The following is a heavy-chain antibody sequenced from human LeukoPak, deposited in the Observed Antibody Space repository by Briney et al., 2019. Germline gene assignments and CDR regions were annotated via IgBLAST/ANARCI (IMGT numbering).Heavy chain of an antibody. CDR1: GFTFSSYA. V-gene: IGHV3-23*01. CDR3: ARGSLVTPD. D-gene: IGHD5-18*01. Sequence: GGSLRLSCAASGFTFSSYAMSWVRQAPGKGLEWVSAIGGSGGSTYYADSVKGRFTISRDNSKNTLYLQMNRLRSEDTAVYYCARGSLVTPDWGQGTLVTVSS. CDR2: IGGSGGST. J-gene: IGHJ4*02.